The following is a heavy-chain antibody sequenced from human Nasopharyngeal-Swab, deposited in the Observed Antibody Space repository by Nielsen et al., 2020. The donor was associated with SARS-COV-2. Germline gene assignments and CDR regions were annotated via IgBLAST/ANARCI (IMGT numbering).Heavy chain of an antibody. CDR3: AKGLWTLTLDAFDI. V-gene: IGHV3-23*01. CDR2: ISGSGGST. J-gene: IGHJ3*02. Sequence: GGSLRLSCAVSGFTFSNAAMTWVRQAPGKGLEWVSAISGSGGSTYYADSVKGRFTISRDNSKNTLYLQMNSLRAEDTAVYYCAKGLWTLTLDAFDIWGQGTMVTVSS. D-gene: IGHD5-18*01. CDR1: GFTFSNAA.